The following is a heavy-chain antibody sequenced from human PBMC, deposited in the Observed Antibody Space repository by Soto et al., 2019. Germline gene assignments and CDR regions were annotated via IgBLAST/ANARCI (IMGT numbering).Heavy chain of an antibody. CDR3: ARGTRVGWNTNWFDR. CDR1: EFIFNNYW. V-gene: IGHV3-7*01. CDR2: IKPDGSDK. D-gene: IGHD1-1*01. J-gene: IGHJ5*02. Sequence: EVQLVESGGGLVQPGASLRLSCAASEFIFNNYWMTWVRQAPEKGLEWVASIKPDGSDKYYLDSVKGRFTISRDNAKNSVYPQMDGLRADDTAVYFCARGTRVGWNTNWFDRWGQGTLVTVSS.